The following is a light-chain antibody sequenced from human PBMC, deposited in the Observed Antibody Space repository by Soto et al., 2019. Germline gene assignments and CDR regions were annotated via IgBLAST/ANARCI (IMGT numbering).Light chain of an antibody. J-gene: IGKJ1*01. CDR1: QSVRSSY. Sequence: VLSQSPITLSFSPGETATHPFRASQSVRSSYLAWYQQKPGQAPRLLIYGASSRATGIPDRFSGSGSGTDFPLTISSLQSEDFAVYYCQQYNDWPTFGQGTKVDIK. CDR2: GAS. V-gene: IGKV3-20*01. CDR3: QQYNDWPT.